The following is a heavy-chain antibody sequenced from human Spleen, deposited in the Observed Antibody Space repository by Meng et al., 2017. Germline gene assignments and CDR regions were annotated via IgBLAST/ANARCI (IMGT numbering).Heavy chain of an antibody. CDR2: ISSSGSTI. D-gene: IGHD3-16*01. Sequence: GESLKISCAASGFTFSSYEMNWVRQAPGKGLEWVSYISSSGSTIYYADSVKGRFTISRDNAKNSLYLQMNSLRAEDTAVYYCARGGWGDSSFEYFHQWGQGTLVTVSS. CDR3: ARGGWGDSSFEYFHQ. J-gene: IGHJ1*01. CDR1: GFTFSSYE. V-gene: IGHV3-48*03.